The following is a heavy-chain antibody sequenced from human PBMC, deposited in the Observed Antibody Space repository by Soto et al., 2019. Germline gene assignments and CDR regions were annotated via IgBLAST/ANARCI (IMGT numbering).Heavy chain of an antibody. J-gene: IGHJ6*02. CDR2: ISDDGSNK. V-gene: IGHV3-30-3*01. D-gene: IGHD2-15*01. CDR3: ARDWYCSGGSCYYDGMDV. CDR1: GFTFSSYA. Sequence: QVQLVESGGGVVQPGRSLRLSCAASGFTFSSYAMHWVRQAPGKGLEWVAVISDDGSNKYYADSVKGRFTISRDNSKNTLYLQMNSLRAEDTAVYYCARDWYCSGGSCYYDGMDVWGQGTTVTVSS.